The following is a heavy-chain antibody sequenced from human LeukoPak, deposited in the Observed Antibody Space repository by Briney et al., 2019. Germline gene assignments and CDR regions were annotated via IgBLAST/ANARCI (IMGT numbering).Heavy chain of an antibody. J-gene: IGHJ5*02. Sequence: SETLSLTCTVSGGCISSSSYYWGWIRQPAGKGLEWIGSIYYSGSTYYNPSLKSRVTISVDTSKNQFSLKLSSVTAADTAVYYCARQGMVRGVRSWFDLWGQGTLVTVSS. CDR1: GGCISSSSYY. D-gene: IGHD3-10*01. CDR3: ARQGMVRGVRSWFDL. CDR2: IYYSGST. V-gene: IGHV4-39*01.